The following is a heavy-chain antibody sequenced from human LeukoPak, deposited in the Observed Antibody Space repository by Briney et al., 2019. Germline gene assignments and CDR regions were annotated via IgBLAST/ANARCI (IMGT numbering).Heavy chain of an antibody. D-gene: IGHD6-19*01. Sequence: ASVKVSCKASGYTFTGYYMHWVRQAPGQGLEWMGWTNPNSGGTNYAQKFQGRDTMTRDTSISTAYMELSRLRSDDTAVYYCARGAVAGTSFDYWGQGTLVTVSS. V-gene: IGHV1-2*02. CDR2: TNPNSGGT. CDR1: GYTFTGYY. CDR3: ARGAVAGTSFDY. J-gene: IGHJ4*02.